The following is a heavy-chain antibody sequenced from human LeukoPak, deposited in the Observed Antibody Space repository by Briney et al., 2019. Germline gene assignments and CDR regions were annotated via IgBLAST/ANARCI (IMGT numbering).Heavy chain of an antibody. CDR2: ISGSGGST. Sequence: PGGSLRLSCAASGFTFSSYAMSWVRQAPGKGLEWVSAISGSGGSTYYADSVKGRFTISRDNSKNTLYLQMNSLRAEDTAVYYCAEKGAAAGKHFDYWGQGTLVTVSS. J-gene: IGHJ4*02. V-gene: IGHV3-23*01. D-gene: IGHD6-13*01. CDR1: GFTFSSYA. CDR3: AEKGAAAGKHFDY.